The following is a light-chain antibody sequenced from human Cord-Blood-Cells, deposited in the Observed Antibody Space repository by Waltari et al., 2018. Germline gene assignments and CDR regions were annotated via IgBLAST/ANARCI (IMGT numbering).Light chain of an antibody. J-gene: IGLJ3*02. V-gene: IGLV2-14*03. CDR3: SSYTSSSTWV. CDR2: DVS. Sequence: QSALTPPASVSGSPGQSITISCTGTSSDVGGYNYISWYQQHPGKAPKLMIYDVSNRPSGVFNRFSGSKSGNTASLTISGLQAEDEADYYCSSYTSSSTWVFGGGTKLTVL. CDR1: SSDVGGYNY.